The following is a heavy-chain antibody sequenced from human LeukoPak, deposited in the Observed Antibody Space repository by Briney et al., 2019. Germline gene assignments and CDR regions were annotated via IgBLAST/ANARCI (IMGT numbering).Heavy chain of an antibody. Sequence: PGGSLRLSCAASGFTFSSYWMSWVRQAPGKGLEWVANIKQDGSEKYYVDSVKGRFTISRDNAKNSLYLQMNSLRAEDTAVYYCARELSATTSGNYYYYMDVWGKGTTVTISS. CDR3: ARELSATTSGNYYYYMDV. J-gene: IGHJ6*03. CDR2: IKQDGSEK. D-gene: IGHD4-17*01. V-gene: IGHV3-7*01. CDR1: GFTFSSYW.